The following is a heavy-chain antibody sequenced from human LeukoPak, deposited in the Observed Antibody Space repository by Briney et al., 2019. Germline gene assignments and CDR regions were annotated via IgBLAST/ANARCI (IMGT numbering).Heavy chain of an antibody. D-gene: IGHD3-22*01. V-gene: IGHV3-48*04. CDR3: ARDFLTYYYDSSGYPFDY. CDR1: GFTFSSYS. J-gene: IGHJ4*02. CDR2: ISSSSSTI. Sequence: PGGSLRLSCAASGFTFSSYSMNWVRQAPGKGLEWVSYISSSSSTIYYADSVKGRFTISRDNAKNSLYLQMNSLRAEDTAVYYCARDFLTYYYDSSGYPFDYWGQGTLVTVSS.